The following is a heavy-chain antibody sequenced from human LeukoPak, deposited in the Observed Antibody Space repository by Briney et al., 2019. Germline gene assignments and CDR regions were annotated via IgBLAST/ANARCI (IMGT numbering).Heavy chain of an antibody. J-gene: IGHJ6*03. CDR2: ISAYNGNT. CDR1: GGTFSSYA. D-gene: IGHD2-2*01. CDR3: ARDPGYCSSTSCYLSYMDV. V-gene: IGHV1-18*01. Sequence: ASVKVSCKASGGTFSSYAISWVRQAPGQGLEWMGWISAYNGNTNYAQKLQGRVTTTTDTSTSTAYMELRSLRSDDTAVYYCARDPGYCSSTSCYLSYMDVWGKGTTVTVSS.